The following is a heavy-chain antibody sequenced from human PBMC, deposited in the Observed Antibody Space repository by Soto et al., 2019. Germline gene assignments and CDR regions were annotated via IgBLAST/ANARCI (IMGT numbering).Heavy chain of an antibody. CDR1: GGSISSYF. CDR3: SRDLGALPRAFDF. V-gene: IGHV4-59*01. D-gene: IGHD1-26*01. J-gene: IGHJ4*02. CDR2: VYYTGTT. Sequence: SETLSLTCTVSGGSISSYFYIWVRQPPGKGLEWIGSVYYTGTTDYNPSLKIRVTISVDTSKTQFSLNLRSVTAADTAVYYCSRDLGALPRAFDFWGRGTLVTVSS.